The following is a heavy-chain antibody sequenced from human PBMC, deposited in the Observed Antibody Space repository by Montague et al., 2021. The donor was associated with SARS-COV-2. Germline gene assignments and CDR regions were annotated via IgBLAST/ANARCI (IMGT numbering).Heavy chain of an antibody. Sequence: SETLSLTCTVSGGSTSSYYWSWIRQPLGKGLEWIGCIYYSGSTNYNPPLKSRVTISVDTSKTQFSLKLNSVTAADTAVYYCARTIEVVSAASRYFDLWGRGTLVTVSS. D-gene: IGHD2-2*01. J-gene: IGHJ2*01. V-gene: IGHV4-59*01. CDR1: GGSTSSYY. CDR2: IYYSGST. CDR3: ARTIEVVSAASRYFDL.